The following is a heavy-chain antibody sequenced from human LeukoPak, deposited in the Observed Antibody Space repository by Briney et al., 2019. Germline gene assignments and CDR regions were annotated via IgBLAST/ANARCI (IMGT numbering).Heavy chain of an antibody. V-gene: IGHV1-69*05. D-gene: IGHD3-22*01. J-gene: IGHJ3*02. Sequence: ASVKVSCKASGGTFSSYAISWVRQAPGQGLEWMGRIIPIFGTANYAQKFQGRVTITTDESTSTAYMELSSLRSEDTAVYYCAKDPGTYYYDSSGYYPTHHDAFDIWGQGTMVTVSS. CDR3: AKDPGTYYYDSSGYYPTHHDAFDI. CDR1: GGTFSSYA. CDR2: IIPIFGTA.